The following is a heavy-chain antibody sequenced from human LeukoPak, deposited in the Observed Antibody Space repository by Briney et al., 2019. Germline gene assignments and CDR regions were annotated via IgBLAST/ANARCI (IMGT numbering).Heavy chain of an antibody. D-gene: IGHD2-2*01. CDR2: INHSGST. CDR3: ARGLIWGIVVVPAASHDYGGNSTMRGHYFDY. CDR1: GGSFSGYY. J-gene: IGHJ4*02. V-gene: IGHV4-34*01. Sequence: SETLSLTCTVYGGSFSGYYWSWIRQPPGKGLEWIGEINHSGSTNYNPSLKSRVTISADTSKNQFSLKLSSVTAADTAVYYCARGLIWGIVVVPAASHDYGGNSTMRGHYFDYWGQGTLVTVSS.